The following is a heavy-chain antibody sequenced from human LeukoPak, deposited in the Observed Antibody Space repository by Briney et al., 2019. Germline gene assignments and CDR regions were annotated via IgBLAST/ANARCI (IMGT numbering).Heavy chain of an antibody. Sequence: GRSLRLSCAASGFTLSSYGMHWVRQAPGKGLEWVAVIWYDGSNKYYADSVKGRFTISRDNSKNTLYLQMNSLRAEDTAVYYCARARHHSSGWYDHYYYYYGMDVWGQGTTVTVSS. D-gene: IGHD6-19*01. CDR3: ARARHHSSGWYDHYYYYYGMDV. CDR2: IWYDGSNK. V-gene: IGHV3-33*01. CDR1: GFTLSSYG. J-gene: IGHJ6*02.